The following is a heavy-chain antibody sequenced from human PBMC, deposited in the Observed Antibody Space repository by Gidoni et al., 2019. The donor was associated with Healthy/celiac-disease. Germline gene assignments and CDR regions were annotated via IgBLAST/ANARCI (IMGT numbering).Heavy chain of an antibody. V-gene: IGHV3-23*01. CDR2: ISGSGGST. D-gene: IGHD3-16*01. J-gene: IGHJ3*02. CDR1: GFTFRSYA. CDR3: AKDGGMGGAFDI. Sequence: EVQLLESGGGLVQPGGSLRLSCAASGFTFRSYAMSWVRQAPGKGREWGSAISGSGGSTYYADSGKCRFTISRDKSKNTLYLQMNSLRAEDTAVDYCAKDGGMGGAFDIWGQGTMVTVSS.